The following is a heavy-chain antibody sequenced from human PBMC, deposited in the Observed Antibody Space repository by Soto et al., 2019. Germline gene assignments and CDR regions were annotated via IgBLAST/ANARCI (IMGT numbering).Heavy chain of an antibody. CDR3: ARVALYGSGSKYGMDV. V-gene: IGHV1-69*06. CDR2: IIPIFGTA. J-gene: IGHJ6*02. D-gene: IGHD3-10*01. CDR1: GGAFISYA. Sequence: SVEVSCRASGGAFISYAISWVRQAPGQGLEWMGGIIPIFGTANYAQKFQGRVTITADKSTSTAYMELSSLRSEDTAVYYCARVALYGSGSKYGMDVWGQGTTVTVSS.